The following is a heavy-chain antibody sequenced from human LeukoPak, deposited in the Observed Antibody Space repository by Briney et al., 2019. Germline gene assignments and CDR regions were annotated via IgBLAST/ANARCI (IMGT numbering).Heavy chain of an antibody. CDR2: IYHSGST. Sequence: SETLSLTCTVSGGSISSGYYWGWIRQPPGKGLEWIGSIYHSGSTYYNPSLKSRVTISVDTSKNQFSLKLSSVTAADTAVYYCARGYSGYDPSDYWGQGTLVTVSS. D-gene: IGHD5-12*01. V-gene: IGHV4-38-2*02. CDR3: ARGYSGYDPSDY. J-gene: IGHJ4*02. CDR1: GGSISSGYY.